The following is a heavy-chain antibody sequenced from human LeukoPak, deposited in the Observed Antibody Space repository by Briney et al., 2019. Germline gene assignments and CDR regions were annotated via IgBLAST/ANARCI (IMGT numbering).Heavy chain of an antibody. CDR1: GGSISSGGYY. D-gene: IGHD3-3*01. Sequence: PSETLSLTCTVSGGSISSGGYYWSWIRQPPGKGLEWIGYIYYSGSTNYNPSLKSRVTISVDTSKNQFSLKLSSVTAADTAVYYCARGKDFWSGNYYYYYMDVWGKGTTVTVSS. J-gene: IGHJ6*03. CDR2: IYYSGST. CDR3: ARGKDFWSGNYYYYYMDV. V-gene: IGHV4-61*08.